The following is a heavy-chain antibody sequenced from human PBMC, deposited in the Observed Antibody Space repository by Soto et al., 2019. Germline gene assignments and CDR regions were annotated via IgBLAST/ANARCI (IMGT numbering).Heavy chain of an antibody. V-gene: IGHV3-7*01. Sequence: GGSLTLSCAASEFMCRMYLMSWVRQAPGKGLEWVANINQDGSEKYYVDSVKGRFAISRDNTKNLLSLQMNSLRAEDTAIYYCAPGGGGLLLAGFDSWGQGA. J-gene: IGHJ4*02. D-gene: IGHD6-19*01. CDR3: APGGGGLLLAGFDS. CDR1: EFMCRMYL. CDR2: INQDGSEK.